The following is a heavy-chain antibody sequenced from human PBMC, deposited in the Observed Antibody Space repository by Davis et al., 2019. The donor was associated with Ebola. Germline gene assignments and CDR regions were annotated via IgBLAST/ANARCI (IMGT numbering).Heavy chain of an antibody. CDR2: ISAYNGNT. J-gene: IGHJ4*02. Sequence: ASVKVSCKASGYTFTKYGFSWVRQASGQGLEFMGWISAYNGNTNYVQKFQGRVTMTTDTSTTTAYMELRSLRSDDTAVYYCAVGGDFWSGYYEPDIDYWGQGTLVTVSS. V-gene: IGHV1-18*04. D-gene: IGHD3-3*01. CDR3: AVGGDFWSGYYEPDIDY. CDR1: GYTFTKYG.